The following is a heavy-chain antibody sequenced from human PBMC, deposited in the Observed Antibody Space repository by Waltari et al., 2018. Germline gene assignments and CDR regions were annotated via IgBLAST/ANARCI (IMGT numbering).Heavy chain of an antibody. CDR1: GYIFTNYE. V-gene: IGHV1-8*01. CDR2: MNPNTGKT. J-gene: IGHJ4*02. Sequence: QVQLVQSGAEMKKPGASVKVSCKASGYIFTNYEIHWVRQATGQGLEWMGWMNPNTGKTDYAQKFQGRVTMTRDTSITTAYMELSSLTSDDTAVYYCVRATNPHYWGQGALVTVSS. CDR3: VRATNPHY.